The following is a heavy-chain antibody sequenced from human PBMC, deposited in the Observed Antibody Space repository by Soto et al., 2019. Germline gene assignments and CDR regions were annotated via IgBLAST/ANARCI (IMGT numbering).Heavy chain of an antibody. CDR2: IYYSGST. CDR3: ARKMRLWFGEIHAFDI. J-gene: IGHJ3*02. D-gene: IGHD3-10*01. CDR1: GGSISSGDYY. Sequence: QVQLQESGPGLVKPSQTLSLTCTVSGGSISSGDYYWSWIRQPPGKGLEWIGYIYYSGSTYYNPSLKSRVTISVDTSKNQFSLKLSSVTAADTAVYYCARKMRLWFGEIHAFDIWGQGTMVTVSS. V-gene: IGHV4-30-4*01.